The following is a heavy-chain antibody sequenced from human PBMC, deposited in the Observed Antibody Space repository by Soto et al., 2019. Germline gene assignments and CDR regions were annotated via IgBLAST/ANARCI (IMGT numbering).Heavy chain of an antibody. CDR3: TTAPSGWYGGGYYFDY. CDR2: IKSKTDGGTT. V-gene: IGHV3-15*01. CDR1: GFTFSNAW. Sequence: EVQLVESGGGLVKPGGSLRLSCAASGFTFSNAWMSWVRQAPGKGLEWVGRIKSKTDGGTTDYAAPVKGRFTISRDDSKNTLYLQMNSLKTEDTDVYYCTTAPSGWYGGGYYFDYWGQGTLVTVSS. D-gene: IGHD6-19*01. J-gene: IGHJ4*02.